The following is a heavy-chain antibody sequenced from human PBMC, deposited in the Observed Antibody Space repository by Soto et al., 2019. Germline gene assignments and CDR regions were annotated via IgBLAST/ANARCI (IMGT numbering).Heavy chain of an antibody. J-gene: IGHJ5*02. Sequence: ASVKVSCKASGYTFTNNWIHWVRRAPGQGLEWMATINPSGGNTNYAHKFQGRVTMTRDTSTGTVYMELSSLTPEDTAVYYCARDHSIASSGAWWLDPWGQGTLVTVSS. V-gene: IGHV1-46*01. CDR3: ARDHSIASSGAWWLDP. D-gene: IGHD6-13*01. CDR2: INPSGGNT. CDR1: GYTFTNNW.